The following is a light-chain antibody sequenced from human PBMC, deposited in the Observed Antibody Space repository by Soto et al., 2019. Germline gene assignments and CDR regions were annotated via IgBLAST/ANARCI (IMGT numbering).Light chain of an antibody. CDR2: RAS. J-gene: IGKJ2*01. CDR1: QSVFYNSDNKNF. CDR3: QQYYSTPYT. V-gene: IGKV4-1*01. Sequence: DIVMTQSPDSLTVSVGERATINCKSSQSVFYNSDNKNFLAWYQQRPGQPPKLLISRASTRESGVPDRFSGSGSGTDFTLTISSPQAEDVAVYYCQQYYSTPYTFGQGTKLQIK.